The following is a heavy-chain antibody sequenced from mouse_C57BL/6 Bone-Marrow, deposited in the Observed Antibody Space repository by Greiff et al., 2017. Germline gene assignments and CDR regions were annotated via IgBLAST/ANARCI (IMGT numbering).Heavy chain of an antibody. J-gene: IGHJ2*01. V-gene: IGHV5-6*02. CDR1: GFTFSSYG. CDR2: ISSGGSYT. D-gene: IGHD2-4*01. CDR3: ARLGITPGFDY. Sequence: DVMLVESGGDLVKPGGSLKLSCAASGFTFSSYGMSWVRQTPDKRLEWVATISSGGSYTYYPDSVKGRFTISRDNAKNTLYLQMSSLKSEDTAMYYWARLGITPGFDYWGQGTTLTVSS.